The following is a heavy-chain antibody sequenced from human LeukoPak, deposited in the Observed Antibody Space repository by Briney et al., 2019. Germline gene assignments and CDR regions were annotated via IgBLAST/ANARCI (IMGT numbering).Heavy chain of an antibody. CDR3: ARKGATTCFDY. CDR2: INHSGST. Sequence: SETLSLTCTVSGGSISSSSYYWGWIRQPPGKGLEWIGEINHSGSTNYNPSLKSRVTISVDTSKNQFSLKLSSVTAADTAVYYCARKGATTCFDYWGQGTLVTVSS. V-gene: IGHV4-39*07. CDR1: GGSISSSSYY. J-gene: IGHJ4*02. D-gene: IGHD1-26*01.